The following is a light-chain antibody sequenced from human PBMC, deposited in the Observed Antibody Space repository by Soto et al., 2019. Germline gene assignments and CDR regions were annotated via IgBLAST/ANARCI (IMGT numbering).Light chain of an antibody. CDR2: GAS. Sequence: IVLTQSPGTLSLSPGDRATLSCRASQTVTNNYLAWYQQQPGQAPRLLIYGASSRATGIPDRFSGSWSGTYFTLTISRLEPEDFAVYYCQRYGSSTAFGQGTKVDVK. CDR1: QTVTNNY. J-gene: IGKJ1*01. CDR3: QRYGSSTA. V-gene: IGKV3-20*01.